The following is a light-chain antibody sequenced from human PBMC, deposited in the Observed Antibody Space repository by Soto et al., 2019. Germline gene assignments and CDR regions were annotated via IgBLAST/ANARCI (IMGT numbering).Light chain of an antibody. CDR3: SSYTSSSTRV. V-gene: IGLV2-14*01. CDR1: SSDVGGYNY. CDR2: DVS. Sequence: QSVLTQPASVSVSLGQSITISCTGTSSDVGGYNYVSWYQQHPGKAPKLMIYDVSNRPSGVSNRFSGSKSGNTASLTISGLQAEDEADYYCSSYTSSSTRVFGTGTKVTVL. J-gene: IGLJ1*01.